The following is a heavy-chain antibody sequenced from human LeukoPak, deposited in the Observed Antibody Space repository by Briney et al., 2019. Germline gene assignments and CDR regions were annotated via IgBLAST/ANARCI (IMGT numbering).Heavy chain of an antibody. J-gene: IGHJ1*01. CDR3: ARGYKDFQY. Sequence: SETLSLTRTVSGGSISSYFWSWIRQPPGKGLEWIGYIYYSGTTNYNPSLKSRVTISVDTSKNQFSLKLTSVTAADTAVYYCARGYKDFQYWGQGTLVTVSS. CDR1: GGSISSYF. D-gene: IGHD1-14*01. V-gene: IGHV4-59*12. CDR2: IYYSGTT.